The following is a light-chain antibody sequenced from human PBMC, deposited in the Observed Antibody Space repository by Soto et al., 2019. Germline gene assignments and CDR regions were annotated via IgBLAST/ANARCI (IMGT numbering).Light chain of an antibody. CDR2: GAD. CDR1: QSVSSF. CDR3: QQYGSSPLT. V-gene: IGKV3-20*01. J-gene: IGKJ4*01. Sequence: EIVLTRSPGTLSLSPGDRAALSCRPSQSVSSFLAWYQQKPGQAPRLLIYGADSRATGIPDRFSGSGSGTDFSLTIGRLEPEDFAVYFCQQYGSSPLTFGGGTKV.